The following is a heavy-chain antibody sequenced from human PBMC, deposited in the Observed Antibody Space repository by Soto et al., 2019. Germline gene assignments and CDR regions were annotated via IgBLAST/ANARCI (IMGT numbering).Heavy chain of an antibody. J-gene: IGHJ4*02. CDR1: GGSFSGYY. CDR3: SRSYSGYGPVH. Sequence: SETLSLTCAVYGGSFSGYYWTWIRQPPGTGLEWIGEINHSGSTNYNPSLKSRVTISVDTSKNQFSLKLTSVTAADTALYYCSRSYSGYGPVHWGQGTLVTVSS. CDR2: INHSGST. V-gene: IGHV4-34*01. D-gene: IGHD5-12*01.